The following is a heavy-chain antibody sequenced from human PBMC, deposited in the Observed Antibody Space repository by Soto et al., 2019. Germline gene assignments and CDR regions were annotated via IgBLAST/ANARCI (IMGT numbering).Heavy chain of an antibody. CDR3: ARYRHLRMGSGYLAGYYYGMDV. V-gene: IGHV1-69*12. CDR2: IIPIFGTA. CDR1: GGTFSSYA. D-gene: IGHD3-3*01. Sequence: QVQLVQSGAAVKKPGSSVKVACKASGGTFSSYAISWVRQAPGQGLEWMGGIIPIFGTANYAQKFQGGVTITADDSTSTAHMELSSLRSEATAVYYCARYRHLRMGSGYLAGYYYGMDVWGHGTTVTFSS. J-gene: IGHJ6*02.